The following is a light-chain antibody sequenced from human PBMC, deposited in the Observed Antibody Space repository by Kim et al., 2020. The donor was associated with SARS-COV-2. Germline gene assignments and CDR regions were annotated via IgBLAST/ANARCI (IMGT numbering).Light chain of an antibody. J-gene: IGLJ3*02. CDR1: SSNIGSKY. CDR3: AAWDDSLSGNWV. V-gene: IGLV1-47*01. CDR2: RNN. Sequence: HRVTISGSGSSSNIGSKYVYWYQQLPGTAPKLLIYRNNQRPSGVPDRFSGSKSGTSASLAISGLRSEDEADYYCAAWDDSLSGNWVFGGGTQLTVL.